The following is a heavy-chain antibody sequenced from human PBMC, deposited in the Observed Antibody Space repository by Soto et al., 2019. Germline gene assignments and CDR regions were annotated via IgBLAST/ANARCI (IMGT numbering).Heavy chain of an antibody. CDR3: ARSRGFATRFASFDL. CDR1: GGTFSSYT. D-gene: IGHD3-16*01. Sequence: QVQLVQSGAEFKKPGSSVKLSCRASGGTFSSYTLNWVRQAPGQGLQWMGKIVPLVDIANYEQKLQGRVTITADKSTNTVSMELTSLMSEDTAVYYCARSRGFATRFASFDLWGPGTRVTVSS. V-gene: IGHV1-69*02. CDR2: IVPLVDIA. J-gene: IGHJ4*02.